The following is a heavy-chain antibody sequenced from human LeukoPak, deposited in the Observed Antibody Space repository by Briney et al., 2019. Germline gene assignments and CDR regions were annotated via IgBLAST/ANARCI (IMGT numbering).Heavy chain of an antibody. CDR1: GFSFTSYG. J-gene: IGHJ3*02. CDR3: ARTMAVHAFDI. D-gene: IGHD3-10*01. CDR2: ISGYNGKT. V-gene: IGHV1-18*01. Sequence: ASVKVSCKTSGFSFTSYGISWMRQVPGQGLEWMGWISGYNGKTNYGQKFQDRVIMTTDASTTTVYLDVRSLRSDDTAVYFCARTMAVHAFDIWGQGTKVTVSS.